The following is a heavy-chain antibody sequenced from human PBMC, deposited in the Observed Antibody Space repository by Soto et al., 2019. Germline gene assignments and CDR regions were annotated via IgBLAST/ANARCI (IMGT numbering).Heavy chain of an antibody. CDR1: GFTFSSYA. V-gene: IGHV3-30-3*01. J-gene: IGHJ5*02. Sequence: PGGSLRLSCAASGFTFSSYAMHWVRQAPGKGLEWVAVISYDGSNKYYADSVKGRFTISRDNSKNTLYLQMNSLRAEDTAVYYCARDPSSIVGATYWFDPWGQGTLVTVSS. CDR2: ISYDGSNK. D-gene: IGHD1-26*01. CDR3: ARDPSSIVGATYWFDP.